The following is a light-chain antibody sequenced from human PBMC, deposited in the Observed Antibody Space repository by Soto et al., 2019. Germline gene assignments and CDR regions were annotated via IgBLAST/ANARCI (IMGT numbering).Light chain of an antibody. J-gene: IGKJ5*01. V-gene: IGKV3-15*01. Sequence: EIVLTQSPGTLSLSPGERATLSCRASQSVSSNLAWYQQKPGQAPRFLIYGASTRATGIPARFSGSGSGTEFTLTISSLQSEDFAVYYCQQYDSSPPSFGQGTRLEIK. CDR2: GAS. CDR1: QSVSSN. CDR3: QQYDSSPPS.